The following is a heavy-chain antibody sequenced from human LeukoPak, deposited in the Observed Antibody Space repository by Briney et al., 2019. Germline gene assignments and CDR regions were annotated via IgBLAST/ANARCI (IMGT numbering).Heavy chain of an antibody. CDR3: ARRIVGGHLGDY. CDR1: GYTFTGYY. Sequence: WASVKVSCKASGYTFTGYYMHWVRQAPGQGLEWMGWISAKNGNIDYAQKFEGRLTMTADRSTSTAYMELRSLRSDDTAVYYCARRIVGGHLGDYWGQGTLVTVSS. CDR2: ISAKNGNI. D-gene: IGHD1-26*01. V-gene: IGHV1-18*04. J-gene: IGHJ4*02.